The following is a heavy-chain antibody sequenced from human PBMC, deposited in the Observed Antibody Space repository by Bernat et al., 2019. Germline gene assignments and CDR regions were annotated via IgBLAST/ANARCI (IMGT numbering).Heavy chain of an antibody. D-gene: IGHD6-13*01. J-gene: IGHJ6*02. CDR3: AREYSPAAGKGIGYYYYYYGMDV. Sequence: QVQLQESGPGLVKPSQTLSLTCTVSGGSIRSGGYYWSWIRQHPGKGLEWIGYIYYSGSTYYNPSLKSRVTISVDTSKNQFSLKLSSVTAADTAVYYCAREYSPAAGKGIGYYYYYYGMDVWGQGTTVTVSS. CDR2: IYYSGST. V-gene: IGHV4-31*03. CDR1: GGSIRSGGYY.